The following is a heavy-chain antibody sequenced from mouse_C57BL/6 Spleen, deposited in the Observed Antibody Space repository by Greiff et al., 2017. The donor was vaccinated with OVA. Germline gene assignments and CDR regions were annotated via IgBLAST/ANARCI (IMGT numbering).Heavy chain of an antibody. D-gene: IGHD2-2*01. CDR1: GYAFTNYL. CDR3: ARSEAAMVTRRGYFDV. V-gene: IGHV1-54*01. CDR2: INPGSGGT. Sequence: QVQLQQSGAELVRPGTSVKVSCKASGYAFTNYLIEWVKQRPGQGLEWIGVINPGSGGTNYNEKFKGKATLTADKSSSTAYMQLSSLTSEDSAVYDCARSEAAMVTRRGYFDVWGTGTTVTVSS. J-gene: IGHJ1*03.